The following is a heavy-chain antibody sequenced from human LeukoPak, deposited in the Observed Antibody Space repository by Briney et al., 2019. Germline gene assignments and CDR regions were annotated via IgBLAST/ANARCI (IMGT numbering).Heavy chain of an antibody. CDR1: GYTFTGYY. CDR3: ATIHCSSTSCYESYFDY. V-gene: IGHV1-2*04. D-gene: IGHD2-2*01. CDR2: INPNSGGT. Sequence: ASVKVSCKASGYTFTGYYMHWVRQAPGQGLEWMGWINPNSGGTNYAQKFQGWVTMTRDTSISTAYMELSRLRSDDTAVYYCATIHCSSTSCYESYFDYWGQGTLVTVSS. J-gene: IGHJ4*02.